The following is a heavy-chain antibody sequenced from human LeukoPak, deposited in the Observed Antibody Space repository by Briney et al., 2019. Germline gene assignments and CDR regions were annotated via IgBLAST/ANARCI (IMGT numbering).Heavy chain of an antibody. CDR1: GFTFSSYA. D-gene: IGHD2-2*01. CDR3: AKDLTYCSSTSSGGC. CDR2: ISGSGGST. Sequence: GGSLRLSCAASGFTFSSYAMSWVRQAPGKGLEWVSAISGSGGSTYYADSVKGRFTISRDNSKNTLYLQMNSLRAEDTAVYYCAKDLTYCSSTSSGGCWGQGTLVTVSS. J-gene: IGHJ4*02. V-gene: IGHV3-23*01.